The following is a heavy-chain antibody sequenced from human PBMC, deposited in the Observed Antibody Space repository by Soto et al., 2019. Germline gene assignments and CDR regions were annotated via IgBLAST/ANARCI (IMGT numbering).Heavy chain of an antibody. CDR2: INAGNGNT. V-gene: IGHV1-3*01. Sequence: ASVKVSCKASGYTFTSYAMHWVCQAPGQRLEWMGWINAGNGNTKYSQKFQGRVTITRDTSASTAYMELSSLRSEDTAVYYCATEDYCSSTSCYGGDYYYYYMDDWGKGTTVTVSS. CDR3: ATEDYCSSTSCYGGDYYYYYMDD. D-gene: IGHD2-2*01. J-gene: IGHJ6*03. CDR1: GYTFTSYA.